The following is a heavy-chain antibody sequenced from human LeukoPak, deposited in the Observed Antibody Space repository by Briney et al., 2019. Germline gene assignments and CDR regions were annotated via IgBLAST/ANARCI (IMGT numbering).Heavy chain of an antibody. CDR1: GFTFSDYY. D-gene: IGHD3-9*01. CDR2: ISSSGSII. J-gene: IGHJ6*02. CDR3: ARGGNVLRYFGWLFPGGMGYYGMDV. Sequence: GGSLRLSCAASGFTFSDYYMSWIRQAPGKGLEWVSYISSSGSIIYYADSVKGRFTISRDNAKNSLYLQMNSLRAEDTAVYYCARGGNVLRYFGWLFPGGMGYYGMDVWGQGTTVTVSS. V-gene: IGHV3-11*01.